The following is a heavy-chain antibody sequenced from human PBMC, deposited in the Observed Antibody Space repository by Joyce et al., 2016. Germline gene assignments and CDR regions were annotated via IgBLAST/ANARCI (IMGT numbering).Heavy chain of an antibody. CDR3: ARGGISYYYAMDV. V-gene: IGHV3-21*01. D-gene: IGHD3-16*01. CDR1: GSTFSSSS. CDR2: ISATSYYI. Sequence: QLVESGGGVVKAGGSLRLSCEASGSTFSSSSMSWFRQDPGKGLEWVAAISATSYYIFHAETVRGRFTVSRDNAKKTLYLQMNSLRAEDSAVFYCARGGISYYYAMDVWGQGTTVTVSS. J-gene: IGHJ6*02.